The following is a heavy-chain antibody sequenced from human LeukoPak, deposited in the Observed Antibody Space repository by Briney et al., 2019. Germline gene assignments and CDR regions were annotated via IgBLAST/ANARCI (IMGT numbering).Heavy chain of an antibody. J-gene: IGHJ4*02. D-gene: IGHD3-10*01. CDR2: ICHDGSHN. Sequence: AGSLTLSCAAAGFAFNTYAMHWVRQAPGQGLKWMALICHDGSHNVYSNSVRGQFTISRDNSKNTVSLQMTNLRPEDTAVYYCAREIFGSGSYTDFWGQGTLVTVSS. CDR3: AREIFGSGSYTDF. CDR1: GFAFNTYA. V-gene: IGHV3-33*01.